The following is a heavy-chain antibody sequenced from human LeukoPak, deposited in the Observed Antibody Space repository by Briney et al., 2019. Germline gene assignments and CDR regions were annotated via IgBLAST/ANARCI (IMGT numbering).Heavy chain of an antibody. V-gene: IGHV4-59*01. CDR1: GGSISSYY. J-gene: IGHJ6*03. CDR3: ARDVLGSSSWYYYYYMDV. D-gene: IGHD6-13*01. CDR2: IYYSGST. Sequence: SETLSLTCTVSGGSISSYYWSWIRQPPGKGREWIGYIYYSGSTNYNPSLKSRVTISVDTSKNQFSLKLSSVTAADTAVYYCARDVLGSSSWYYYYYMDVWGKGTTVTVSS.